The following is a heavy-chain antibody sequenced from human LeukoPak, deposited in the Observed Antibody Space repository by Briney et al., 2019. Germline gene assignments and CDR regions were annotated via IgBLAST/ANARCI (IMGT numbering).Heavy chain of an antibody. D-gene: IGHD5-24*01. CDR3: ARHFGGMATGASDY. V-gene: IGHV4-59*08. CDR1: GGSISSHY. CDR2: IYHSGYT. Sequence: SETLSLTCNVSGGSISSHYWSWIRQSPGKGLEWIGYIYHSGYTNYNPALESRVTMSVDTSKNHFSLKLTSLTAADTAVYYCARHFGGMATGASDYWGQGTLVTVSS. J-gene: IGHJ4*02.